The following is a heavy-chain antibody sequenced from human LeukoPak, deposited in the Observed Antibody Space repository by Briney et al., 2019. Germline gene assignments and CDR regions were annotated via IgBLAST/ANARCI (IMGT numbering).Heavy chain of an antibody. CDR3: ARHGSITMVRGRLRYYYMDV. V-gene: IGHV3-74*01. J-gene: IGHJ6*03. D-gene: IGHD3-10*01. Sequence: GGSLRLSCTGSGFTFSSYWMHWVRQAPGKGLVWVSRINSDGSYTNYADSVRGRFTISRDNAKNTLYLQMNSLRAEDMAVYYCARHGSITMVRGRLRYYYMDVWGKGTTVTISS. CDR2: INSDGSYT. CDR1: GFTFSSYW.